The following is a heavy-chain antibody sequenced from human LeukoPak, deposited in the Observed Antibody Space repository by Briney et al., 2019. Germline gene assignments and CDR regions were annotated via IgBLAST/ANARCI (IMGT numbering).Heavy chain of an antibody. V-gene: IGHV1-2*02. CDR1: AYTFTGYY. D-gene: IGHD1-14*01. CDR2: IIPNNGGT. J-gene: IGHJ4*02. CDR3: ARANQNYFDY. Sequence: ASVKVSCKTSAYTFTGYYMHWVRQAPGQGLEWMGWIIPNNGGTNYAQTFQGRVTMTRDTSISTAFMELSRLRSDDTAIYYCARANQNYFDYWGQGTLVTVSS.